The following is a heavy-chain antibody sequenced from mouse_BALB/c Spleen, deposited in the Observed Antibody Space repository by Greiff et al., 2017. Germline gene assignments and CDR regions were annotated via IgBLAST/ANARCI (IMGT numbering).Heavy chain of an antibody. CDR1: GYTFTSYW. Sequence: VQLQQSGAELAKPGASVKMSCKASGYTFTSYWMHWVKQRPGQGLEWIGYINPSTGYTEYNQKFKDKATLTADKSSSTAYMQLSSLTSEDSAVYYCARPTELGRKAWFAYWGQGTLVTVSA. CDR3: ARPTELGRKAWFAY. CDR2: INPSTGYT. J-gene: IGHJ3*01. D-gene: IGHD4-1*01. V-gene: IGHV1-7*01.